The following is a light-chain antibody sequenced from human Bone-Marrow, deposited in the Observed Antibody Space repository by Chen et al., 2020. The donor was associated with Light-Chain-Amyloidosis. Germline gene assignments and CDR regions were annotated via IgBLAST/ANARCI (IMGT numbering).Light chain of an antibody. J-gene: IGLJ3*02. Sequence: YLLTQPSSVSVAPGQTATIACGGNNIGSTSVHWYQQTPGQAPLLVVYDDSDRPSGIPERLSGSNAGNTATLTISRVEAGDEADYYCQVWDRSSDRPVFGGGTKLTVL. CDR2: DDS. V-gene: IGLV3-21*02. CDR1: NIGSTS. CDR3: QVWDRSSDRPV.